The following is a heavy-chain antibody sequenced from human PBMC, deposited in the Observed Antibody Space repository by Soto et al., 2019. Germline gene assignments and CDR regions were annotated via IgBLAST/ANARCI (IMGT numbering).Heavy chain of an antibody. D-gene: IGHD1-1*01. V-gene: IGHV6-1*01. CDR1: GDSVSSNSAA. CDR2: TYYRSKWNN. CDR3: ARLICIIGCGTTSYVMYV. Sequence: PSQTLSLTCAISGDSVSSNSAAWNWIRQSPSRGLEWLGRTYYRSKWNNEYAVSVKSQITINPDTSKNQFSLQLRSVTPEDTAVYYCARLICIIGCGTTSYVMYVWAQRTTVTVS. J-gene: IGHJ6*02.